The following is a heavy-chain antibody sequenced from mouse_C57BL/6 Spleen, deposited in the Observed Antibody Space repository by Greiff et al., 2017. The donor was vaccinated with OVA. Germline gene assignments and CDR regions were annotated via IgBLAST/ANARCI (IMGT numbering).Heavy chain of an antibody. CDR3: AREGYYGSSAWYFDV. CDR2: ISYSGST. J-gene: IGHJ1*03. Sequence: EVNLVESGPGMVKPSQSLSLTCTVTGYSITSGYDWHWIRHFPGNKLEWMGYISYSGSTNYNPSLKSRISITHDTSKNHFFLKLNSVTTEDTATYCGAREGYYGSSAWYFDVWGTGTTVTVSS. V-gene: IGHV3-1*01. CDR1: GYSITSGYD. D-gene: IGHD1-1*01.